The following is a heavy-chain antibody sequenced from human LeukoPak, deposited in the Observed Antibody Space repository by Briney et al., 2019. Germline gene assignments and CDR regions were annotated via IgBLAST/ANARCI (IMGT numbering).Heavy chain of an antibody. D-gene: IGHD3-3*01. CDR2: IYHSGST. Sequence: SETLSLTCAVSGYSISSGYYWGWIRQPPGKGLEWIGSIYHSGSTYYNPSLKSRVTISVDTSKNQFSLKLSSVTAADTAVYYCARTMTYYDFWSGYQSCYFDYWGQGTLVTVSS. CDR3: ARTMTYYDFWSGYQSCYFDY. V-gene: IGHV4-38-2*01. J-gene: IGHJ4*02. CDR1: GYSISSGYY.